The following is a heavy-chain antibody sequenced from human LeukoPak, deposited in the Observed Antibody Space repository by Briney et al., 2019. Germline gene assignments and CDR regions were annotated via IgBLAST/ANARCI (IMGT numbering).Heavy chain of an antibody. J-gene: IGHJ4*02. CDR1: GGSISSYY. CDR3: ARHQYSSSWYDY. CDR2: IYTSGST. Sequence: SETLSLTCTVSGGSISSYYWSWIRQPPGKGLEWIGYIYTSGSTNYNPSLKSRVTISVDTSKNQFSLKLSSVTAADTAVYYCARHQYSSSWYDYWGQGTLVTVPS. D-gene: IGHD6-13*01. V-gene: IGHV4-4*09.